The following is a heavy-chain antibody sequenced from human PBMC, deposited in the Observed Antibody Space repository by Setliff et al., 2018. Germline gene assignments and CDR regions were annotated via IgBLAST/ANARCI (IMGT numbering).Heavy chain of an antibody. J-gene: IGHJ4*02. Sequence: GESLKISCKASGYTFTSNWIAWVRQMPGKGLEWMGLVFPSDSDTRYSPSFQGQVTLSADTSIATAYLHWTSLKASDTAMYYCVRHPYYDSSGYYSYFDYWGQGALVTSPQ. CDR3: VRHPYYDSSGYYSYFDY. D-gene: IGHD3-22*01. CDR2: VFPSDSDT. V-gene: IGHV5-51*01. CDR1: GYTFTSNW.